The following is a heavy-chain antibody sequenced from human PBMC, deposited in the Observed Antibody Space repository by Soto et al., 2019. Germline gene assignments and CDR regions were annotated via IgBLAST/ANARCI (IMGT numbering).Heavy chain of an antibody. Sequence: GGSLRLSGAASGFTVSSYGMHWVRQAPGKGLEWVAVIWYDGSNKYYADSVKGRFTISRDNSKNTLYLQMNSLRAEDTAVYYCARSYSNSPYFDYWGQGTLVTVSS. J-gene: IGHJ4*02. CDR3: ARSYSNSPYFDY. CDR2: IWYDGSNK. D-gene: IGHD4-4*01. CDR1: GFTVSSYG. V-gene: IGHV3-33*01.